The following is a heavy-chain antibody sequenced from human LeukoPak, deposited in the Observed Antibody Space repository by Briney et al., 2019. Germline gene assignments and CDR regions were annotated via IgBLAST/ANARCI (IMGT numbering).Heavy chain of an antibody. CDR1: GFTFSSYA. D-gene: IGHD3-10*01. CDR3: AKDPNGSGSYYNGGWFDP. Sequence: PGGSLRLSCAASGFTFSSYAMSWVRQAPGKGLEWVSAISGSGGSTYYADSVKGRFTISRDNSKNTLYLQMNSLRAEDTAVYYCAKDPNGSGSYYNGGWFDPWGQGTLVTVSS. J-gene: IGHJ5*02. CDR2: ISGSGGST. V-gene: IGHV3-23*01.